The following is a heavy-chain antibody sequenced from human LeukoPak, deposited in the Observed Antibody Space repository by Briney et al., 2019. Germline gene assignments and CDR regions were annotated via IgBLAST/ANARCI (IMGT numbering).Heavy chain of an antibody. CDR3: ARAAAGYYDRYFDY. J-gene: IGHJ4*02. V-gene: IGHV4-59*01. D-gene: IGHD3-22*01. Sequence: PSETLSLTCTVSGGSISSYYWSWIRQPPGKGLEWIGYIYYSGTTDYNPSLNSRVTILVDTSKNQFSLKLNSVTAADTAVYYYARAAAGYYDRYFDYWGQGTLVTVSS. CDR1: GGSISSYY. CDR2: IYYSGTT.